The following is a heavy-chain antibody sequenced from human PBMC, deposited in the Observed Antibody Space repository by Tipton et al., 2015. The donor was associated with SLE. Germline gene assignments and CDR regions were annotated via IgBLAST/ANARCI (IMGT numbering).Heavy chain of an antibody. D-gene: IGHD1-26*01. CDR3: ARDKGADY. CDR1: GFTFSSYT. CDR2: ISSNGGST. Sequence: SLRLSCAASGFTFSSYTLHWVRQAPGKGLEYVSGISSNGGSTYYANSVKGRFTISRDNSKTTLYLQMGSLRAEDMAVYYCARDKGADYWGQGTLVTVSS. V-gene: IGHV3-64*01. J-gene: IGHJ4*02.